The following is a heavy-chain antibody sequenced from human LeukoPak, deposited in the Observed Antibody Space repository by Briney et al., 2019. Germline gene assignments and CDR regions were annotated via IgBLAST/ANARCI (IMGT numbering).Heavy chain of an antibody. CDR1: GFTFSSYG. CDR3: ARQSPSQATDY. J-gene: IGHJ4*02. Sequence: GGSLRLSCTASGFTFSSYGMSWVRRAPGKGLQRVSAISGGGTYYADSVKGRFTISRDNSKNTLYLQMNSLRVEDTAVYYCARQSPSQATDYWSQRTPVTVSS. V-gene: IGHV3-23*01. CDR2: ISGGGT.